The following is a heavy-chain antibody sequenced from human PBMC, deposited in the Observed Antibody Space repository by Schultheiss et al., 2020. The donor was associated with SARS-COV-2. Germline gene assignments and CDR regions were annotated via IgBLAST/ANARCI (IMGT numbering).Heavy chain of an antibody. CDR3: ARARRWLQPKSDFDF. Sequence: GESLKISCVASGFTFSSYWMSWIRQAPGKGLEWVSRINSDGSSTSYADSVKGRFTISGDNAKNTLYLQMNSLRAEDKAVYYCARARRWLQPKSDFDFWGQGTMVTVSS. CDR2: INSDGSST. D-gene: IGHD5-24*01. V-gene: IGHV3-74*01. CDR1: GFTFSSYW. J-gene: IGHJ3*01.